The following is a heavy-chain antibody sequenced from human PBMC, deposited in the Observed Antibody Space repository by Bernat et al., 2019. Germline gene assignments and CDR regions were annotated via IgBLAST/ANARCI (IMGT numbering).Heavy chain of an antibody. D-gene: IGHD5-18*01. V-gene: IGHV3-30-3*01. Sequence: QVQLVESGGGVVQPGRSLRLSCAASGFTFSSYAMHWVRQAPGKGLELVAVISYDGSNKYYADSVKGRFTISRDNSKNTLYLQMNSLRAEDTAVYYCARDEGPWIQLWLYYYWGQGTLVTVSS. CDR3: ARDEGPWIQLWLYYY. CDR2: ISYDGSNK. CDR1: GFTFSSYA. J-gene: IGHJ4*02.